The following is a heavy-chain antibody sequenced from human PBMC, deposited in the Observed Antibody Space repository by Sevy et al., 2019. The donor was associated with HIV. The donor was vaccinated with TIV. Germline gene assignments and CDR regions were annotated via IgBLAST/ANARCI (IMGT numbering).Heavy chain of an antibody. J-gene: IGHJ4*02. Sequence: GGSLRLSCAASGFTFSNAWMSWVRQAPGKGLEWVGRIKSKTDGGTTDYAAPVKGRFTISRDDSKNTLYLQMNSLKTKDTAVYYCTKDQRYFDWSGSVYYFDYWGQGTLVTVSS. CDR2: IKSKTDGGTT. CDR3: TKDQRYFDWSGSVYYFDY. D-gene: IGHD3-9*01. V-gene: IGHV3-15*01. CDR1: GFTFSNAW.